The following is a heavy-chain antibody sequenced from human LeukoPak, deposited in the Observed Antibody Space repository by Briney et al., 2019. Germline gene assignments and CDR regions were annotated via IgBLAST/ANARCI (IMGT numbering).Heavy chain of an antibody. V-gene: IGHV3-30*02. J-gene: IGHJ4*02. CDR1: GFTFSSYG. D-gene: IGHD3-22*01. CDR3: AKGVYDSSGYSAY. CDR2: IRYDGSNK. Sequence: PGGSLRLSCAASGFTFSSYGMHWVRQAPGKGLEWVAFIRYDGSNKYYADSVKGRFTISRDNSKNTLYLQMNSLRAEDTAVYYCAKGVYDSSGYSAYWGQGTLVTVSS.